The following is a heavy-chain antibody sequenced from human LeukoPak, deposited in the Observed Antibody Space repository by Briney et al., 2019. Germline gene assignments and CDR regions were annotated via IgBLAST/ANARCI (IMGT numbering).Heavy chain of an antibody. CDR3: ARSNPPGELFSDY. CDR1: GFTFSSYS. V-gene: IGHV3-21*01. Sequence: KPGGSLRLSCAASGFTFSSYSMNWVRQAPGKGLEWVSSISSSSSYIYYADSVKGRFTISRDNAKNSLYLQMNSLRAEDTAVYYCARSNPPGELFSDYWGQGTLVTVSS. J-gene: IGHJ4*02. D-gene: IGHD3-10*01. CDR2: ISSSSSYI.